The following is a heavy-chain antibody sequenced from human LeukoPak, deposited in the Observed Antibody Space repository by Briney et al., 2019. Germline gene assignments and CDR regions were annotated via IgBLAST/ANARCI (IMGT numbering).Heavy chain of an antibody. CDR1: GYSFANFW. J-gene: IGHJ4*02. CDR2: IYPGDPDT. V-gene: IGHV5-51*01. CDR3: ARVSRSRRSGYTSGVLY. Sequence: GESLKISCKGSGYSFANFWIGWVRQMPGKGLEWMGIIYPGDPDTRYSPSFRGQVTISVDESSRTAHLQWGSLKASDTAMYYCARVSRSRRSGYTSGVLYWGQGTLVTVSS. D-gene: IGHD5-12*01.